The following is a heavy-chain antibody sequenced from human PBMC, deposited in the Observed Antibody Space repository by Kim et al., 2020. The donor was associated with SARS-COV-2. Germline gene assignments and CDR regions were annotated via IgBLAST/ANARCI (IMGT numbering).Heavy chain of an antibody. D-gene: IGHD2-2*01. V-gene: IGHV1-3*01. Sequence: ASVKVSCKASGYTFTSFAIHWVRQAPGQGLEWMGWINAGTANTKYSQQFQGRVTITRDTSASTAYMELGSLRSEDTAVYYCARDHRYCSSTRCYGEAIDYWGQGTLVTVSS. CDR3: ARDHRYCSSTRCYGEAIDY. CDR1: GYTFTSFA. CDR2: INAGTANT. J-gene: IGHJ4*02.